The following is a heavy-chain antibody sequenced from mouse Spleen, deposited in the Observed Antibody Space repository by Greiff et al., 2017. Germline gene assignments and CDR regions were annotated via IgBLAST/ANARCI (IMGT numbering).Heavy chain of an antibody. V-gene: IGHV5-16*01. CDR2: INYDGSST. J-gene: IGHJ3*01. CDR3: AGSPYGNYGWFAY. CDR1: GFTFSDHY. Sequence: EVMLVESEGGLVQPGSSMKLSCTASGFTFSDHYMAWVRQVPEKGLEWVANINYDGSSTYYLDSLKSRFIISRDNAKNILYLQMSSLKSEDTATYYCAGSPYGNYGWFAYWGQGTLVTVSA. D-gene: IGHD2-1*01.